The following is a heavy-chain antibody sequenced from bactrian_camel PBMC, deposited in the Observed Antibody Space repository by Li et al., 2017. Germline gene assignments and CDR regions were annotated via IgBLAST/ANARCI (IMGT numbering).Heavy chain of an antibody. J-gene: IGHJ6*01. D-gene: IGHD4*01. CDR2: ISSGGGST. CDR1: GFTFSTYA. Sequence: VQLVESGGGLVQTGGSLRLSCAASGFTFSTYAMSWVRQAPGKGLEWVSAISSGGGSTSYADSVKGRFTISRDNAKNTVYLQTNSLNAEDTAQYYCAKSYRYYHTYAADFGYWGQGTQVTVS. V-gene: IGHV3S42*01. CDR3: AKSYRYYHTYAADFGY.